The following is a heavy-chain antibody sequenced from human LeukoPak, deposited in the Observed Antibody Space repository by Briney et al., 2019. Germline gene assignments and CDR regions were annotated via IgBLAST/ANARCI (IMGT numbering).Heavy chain of an antibody. CDR2: IIPIFGTA. J-gene: IGHJ2*01. Sequence: GASVKVSCKASGGTFSSYAISWVPQAPGQGLEWMGGIIPIFGTANYAQKFQGRVTITADDSTSTAYMELSSLRSEDTAVYYCARDDGGNSVEWYFDLWGRGTLVTVSS. CDR3: ARDDGGNSVEWYFDL. D-gene: IGHD4-23*01. CDR1: GGTFSSYA. V-gene: IGHV1-69*13.